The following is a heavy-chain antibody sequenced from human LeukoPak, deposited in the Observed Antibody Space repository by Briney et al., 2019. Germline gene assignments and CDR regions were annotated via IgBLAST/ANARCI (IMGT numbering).Heavy chain of an antibody. J-gene: IGHJ1*01. Sequence: PSETLSLTCTVSGGSISSSSNYWGWIRQPPGKGLEWIGSIYYSGTTYYNPSLKSRVTISVDKSKNQFSLKLSSVTAADTAVYYCARDSPGAYDSSGFTSFQHWGQGTLVTVSS. V-gene: IGHV4-39*07. CDR3: ARDSPGAYDSSGFTSFQH. D-gene: IGHD3-22*01. CDR1: GGSISSSSNY. CDR2: IYYSGTT.